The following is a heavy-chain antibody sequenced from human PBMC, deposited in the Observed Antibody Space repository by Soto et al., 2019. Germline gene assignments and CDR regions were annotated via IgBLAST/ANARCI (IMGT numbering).Heavy chain of an antibody. CDR1: GFTFNNYA. J-gene: IGHJ4*02. V-gene: IGHV3-23*01. CDR2: ISGGGGTT. D-gene: IGHD3-10*01. Sequence: EVQLLESGGGLVQPGGSLRLSCAASGFTFNNYAMSWVRQAPGKGLEWVSAISGGGGTTSYADSVKGRFTVSRDGSKNTLYLQMNSLRAEDTAVYYCAKGRGGSGSLTPRVDFWGKGTLVTVSS. CDR3: AKGRGGSGSLTPRVDF.